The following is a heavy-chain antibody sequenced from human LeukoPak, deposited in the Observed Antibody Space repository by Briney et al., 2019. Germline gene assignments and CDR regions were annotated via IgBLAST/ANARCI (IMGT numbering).Heavy chain of an antibody. CDR3: ARAMYSSGWLRFDY. CDR1: GYTFTGYY. Sequence: ASVKVSCKASGYTFTGYYMHWVRQAPGQGLEWMGWINPNSGGTNYALRFQGRVTMTRDTSISTAYMELSRLRSDDTAVYYCARAMYSSGWLRFDYWGQGTLVTVSS. J-gene: IGHJ4*02. D-gene: IGHD6-19*01. CDR2: INPNSGGT. V-gene: IGHV1-2*02.